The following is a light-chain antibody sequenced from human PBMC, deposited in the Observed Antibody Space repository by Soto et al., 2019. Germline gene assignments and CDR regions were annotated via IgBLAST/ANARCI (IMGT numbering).Light chain of an antibody. CDR2: GAS. V-gene: IGKV3-20*01. CDR1: QSVRNNY. Sequence: EIVLTQSPGTLSLSPGESATLPCRASQSVRNNYLAWYQQKPGQPPRLLIYGASTRAAGIPDRFSGSGSGTDFALTVSRLEAEDFAVYFCQQDGNCPWTFGQGTKVEIK. J-gene: IGKJ1*01. CDR3: QQDGNCPWT.